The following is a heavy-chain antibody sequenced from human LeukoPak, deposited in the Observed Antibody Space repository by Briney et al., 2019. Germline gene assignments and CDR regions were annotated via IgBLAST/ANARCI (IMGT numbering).Heavy chain of an antibody. J-gene: IGHJ4*02. CDR2: INPNSGGT. D-gene: IGHD6-13*01. CDR1: GYTFTGHY. Sequence: GASVKVSCKASGYTFTGHYMHWVRQAPGQGLEWMGWINPNSGGTNYAQKFQGRVTMTRDTSISTAYMELSRLRSDDTAVYYCAVFSSSWSPGFYWGQGTLVTVSS. V-gene: IGHV1-2*02. CDR3: AVFSSSWSPGFY.